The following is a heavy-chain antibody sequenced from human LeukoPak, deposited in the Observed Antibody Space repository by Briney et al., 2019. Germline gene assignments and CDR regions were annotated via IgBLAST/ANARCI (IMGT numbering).Heavy chain of an antibody. J-gene: IGHJ6*02. CDR2: IYYSGST. CDR1: GGSISSYY. D-gene: IGHD6-13*01. V-gene: IGHV4-59*08. CDR3: ARQAAAGTSGYYYGMDV. Sequence: SETLSLTCTVSGGSISSYYGSWIRQPPGKGLEGIGYIYYSGSTNYNPSLKSRVTISVDTSKNQFSLKLSSVTAADTAVYYCARQAAAGTSGYYYGMDVWGRGTTVTVSS.